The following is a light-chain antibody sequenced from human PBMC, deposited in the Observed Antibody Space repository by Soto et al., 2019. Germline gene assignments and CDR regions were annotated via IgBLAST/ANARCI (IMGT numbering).Light chain of an antibody. V-gene: IGKV1-27*01. CDR2: AAA. CDR3: QNHNNAPWT. J-gene: IGKJ1*01. CDR1: QGIGSY. Sequence: DIQMTQSPSSLYASVGDRVTITCRTSQGIGSYFAWYQQKSGKVPKLLIYAAATMQSGVPSRFSGSISATDFTLTISSLQPEDGATYYCQNHNNAPWTFGQGTKVEIQ.